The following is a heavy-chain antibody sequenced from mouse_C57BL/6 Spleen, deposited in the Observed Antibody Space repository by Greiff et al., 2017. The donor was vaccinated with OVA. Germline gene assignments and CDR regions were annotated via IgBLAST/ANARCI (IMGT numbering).Heavy chain of an antibody. CDR3: AREGVLGAWFAY. Sequence: QVQLQQPGAELVRPGSSVKLSCKASGYTFTSYWMDWVKQRPGQGLEWIGNIYPSDSETHYNQKFKDKATLTVDKSSSTAYMQLSSLTSEDSAVYYCAREGVLGAWFAYWGQGTLVTVSA. J-gene: IGHJ3*01. CDR1: GYTFTSYW. CDR2: IYPSDSET. V-gene: IGHV1-61*01. D-gene: IGHD4-1*01.